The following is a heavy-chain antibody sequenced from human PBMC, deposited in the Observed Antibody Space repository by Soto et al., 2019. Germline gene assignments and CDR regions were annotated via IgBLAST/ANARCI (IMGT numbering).Heavy chain of an antibody. Sequence: GGSLRLSCAASGFTFSSYGMHWVRQAPGKGLEWVAVISYDGSNKYYADSVKGRFTISRDNSKNTLYLQMNSLRAEDTAVYYCAKDSRYGSSWFGGGMDVWGQGTTVTVSS. CDR3: AKDSRYGSSWFGGGMDV. CDR2: ISYDGSNK. CDR1: GFTFSSYG. D-gene: IGHD6-13*01. V-gene: IGHV3-30*18. J-gene: IGHJ6*02.